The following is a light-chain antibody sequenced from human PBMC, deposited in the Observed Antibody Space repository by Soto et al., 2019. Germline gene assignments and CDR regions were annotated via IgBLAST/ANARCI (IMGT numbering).Light chain of an antibody. CDR3: QQYNSYSPYT. CDR2: DAS. CDR1: QSISSW. V-gene: IGKV1-5*01. J-gene: IGKJ2*01. Sequence: DIQMTQSPSTLSASVGDRVTITCRASQSISSWLAWYQQKPGKAPKLLIYDASSLESGFPSRFSGSGSGTEFTLTLSSLQPDDFATCYCQQYNSYSPYTFGQGTKLEIK.